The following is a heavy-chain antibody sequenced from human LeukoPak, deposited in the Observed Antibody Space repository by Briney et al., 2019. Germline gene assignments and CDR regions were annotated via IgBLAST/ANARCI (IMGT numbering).Heavy chain of an antibody. CDR2: INHSGST. D-gene: IGHD6-13*01. J-gene: IGHJ4*02. CDR3: ARYPGIAAANDY. V-gene: IGHV4-34*01. CDR1: GGSFSGYY. Sequence: SETLSLTCAVYGGSFSGYYWSWIRQPPGKGLEWIGEINHSGSTNYNPSLKSRVTISVDTSKNQFSLKLSSVTAADTAVYYCARYPGIAAANDYWGQGTLVTVSS.